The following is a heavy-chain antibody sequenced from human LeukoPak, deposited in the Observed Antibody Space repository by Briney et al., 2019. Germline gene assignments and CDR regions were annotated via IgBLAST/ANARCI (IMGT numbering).Heavy chain of an antibody. D-gene: IGHD2-2*01. CDR3: AKGGSRSCSSCFSDAFDI. CDR1: GFTFNNYA. J-gene: IGHJ3*02. V-gene: IGHV3-23*01. Sequence: GGSLRLSCAASGFTFNNYAMNWVRQAPGKGLEWVSSISGGGETTYYADSAKGRFTISRDNSQNTLYLQMNSLRAEDTAVYFCAKGGSRSCSSCFSDAFDIWGQGTVVAVSS. CDR2: ISGGGETT.